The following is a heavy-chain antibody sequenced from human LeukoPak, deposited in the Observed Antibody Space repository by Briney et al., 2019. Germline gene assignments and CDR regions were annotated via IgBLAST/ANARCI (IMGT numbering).Heavy chain of an antibody. J-gene: IGHJ6*02. CDR1: GGSISSYY. CDR2: IYYSGST. V-gene: IGHV4-59*01. CDR3: ASRPLGSEYYYGMDV. Sequence: PSETLSLTCTVSGGSISSYYWSWIRQPPGKGLEWIGYIYYSGSTNYNPSLKSRVTISVDTSKSQFSLKLSSVTAADTAVYYCASRPLGSEYYYGMDVWGQGTTVTVSS. D-gene: IGHD2-15*01.